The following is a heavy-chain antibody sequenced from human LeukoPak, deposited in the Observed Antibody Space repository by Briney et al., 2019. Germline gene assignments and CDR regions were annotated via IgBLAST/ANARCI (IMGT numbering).Heavy chain of an antibody. J-gene: IGHJ4*02. CDR1: GFTFSTYT. CDR2: ISSTSDYI. CDR3: ARHPRTGYCSGDNCHFDY. V-gene: IGHV3-21*01. Sequence: GGSLRLSCAAAGFTFSTYTMNWVCQAPGKGLEWVSSISSTSDYIYYADSVKGRFTISRDNAKNSLYLQMSSLRADDTAVYYCARHPRTGYCSGDNCHFDYWGQGTLVTVSS. D-gene: IGHD2-15*01.